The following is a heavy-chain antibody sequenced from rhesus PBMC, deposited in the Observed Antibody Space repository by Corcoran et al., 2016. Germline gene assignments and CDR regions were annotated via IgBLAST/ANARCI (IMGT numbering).Heavy chain of an antibody. V-gene: IGHV4-80*01. Sequence: QVRLQESGPGLVRPSETLSLTCAVAGDGFSSHWWRWVRQPPGGGLEWMGEIAGGSGTTKYSPSLKSRVTISQDASKKQLFLRLSSLTAADTAVYSCARAAGGADGPFFDPWGQGVLVTVSS. CDR1: GDGFSSHW. CDR3: ARAAGGADGPFFDP. J-gene: IGHJ4*01. CDR2: IAGGSGTT.